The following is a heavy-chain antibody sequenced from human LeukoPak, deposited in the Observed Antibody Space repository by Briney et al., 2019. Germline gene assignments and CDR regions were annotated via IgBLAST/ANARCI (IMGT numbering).Heavy chain of an antibody. D-gene: IGHD6-19*01. CDR2: VSAYNGNT. Sequence: GASVKVSCKASGYTFTSYGISWVRQAPGQGLEWMGWVSAYNGNTNYAQKLQGRVTMTTDTSTSTAYMELRSLRSDDTAVYYCARGIRYSSGWYPWFDPWGQGTLVTVSS. V-gene: IGHV1-18*01. CDR3: ARGIRYSSGWYPWFDP. CDR1: GYTFTSYG. J-gene: IGHJ5*02.